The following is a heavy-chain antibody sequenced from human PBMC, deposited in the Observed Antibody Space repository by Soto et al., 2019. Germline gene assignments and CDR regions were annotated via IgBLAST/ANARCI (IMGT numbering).Heavy chain of an antibody. V-gene: IGHV4-39*01. CDR1: GGSISSSSYY. Sequence: SETLSLTCTVSGGSISSSSYYWGWIRQPPGKGLEWIGSIYYSGSTYYNPSLKSRVTISVDTSKNQFSLKLSSVTAADTAVYYCARQNAIDFWSGYFNWFDPWGQGTLVTVSS. J-gene: IGHJ5*02. CDR2: IYYSGST. CDR3: ARQNAIDFWSGYFNWFDP. D-gene: IGHD3-3*01.